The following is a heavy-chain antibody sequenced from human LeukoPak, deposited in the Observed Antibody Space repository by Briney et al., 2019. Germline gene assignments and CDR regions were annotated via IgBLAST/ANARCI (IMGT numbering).Heavy chain of an antibody. J-gene: IGHJ5*02. CDR2: TYYSGST. CDR1: GGSISSSGFY. CDR3: ARHAALDTKRGWNNHNWFDP. Sequence: SETLSLTCTVSGGSISSSGFYWGWIRQPPGKCLEWIGTTYYSGSTYYNPSLKSRVTISVDTSKNQFSLKLSSVTAADTAVYYCARHAALDTKRGWNNHNWFDPWGQGTLVTVSS. V-gene: IGHV4-39*01. D-gene: IGHD5-18*01.